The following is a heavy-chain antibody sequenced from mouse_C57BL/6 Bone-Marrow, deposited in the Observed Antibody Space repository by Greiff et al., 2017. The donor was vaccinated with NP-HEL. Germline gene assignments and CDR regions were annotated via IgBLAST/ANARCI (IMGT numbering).Heavy chain of an antibody. CDR1: GYTFTSYW. CDR2: IDPNSGGT. D-gene: IGHD1-1*01. J-gene: IGHJ4*01. Sequence: QVQLQQPGAELVKPGASVKLSCKASGYTFTSYWMHWVKQRPGRGLEWIGRIDPNSGGTKYNEKVKSKATLTVDKPSSTAYMQLSSLTSEDSAVYYCARETTVAHYYAMDYWGQGTSVTVSS. V-gene: IGHV1-72*01. CDR3: ARETTVAHYYAMDY.